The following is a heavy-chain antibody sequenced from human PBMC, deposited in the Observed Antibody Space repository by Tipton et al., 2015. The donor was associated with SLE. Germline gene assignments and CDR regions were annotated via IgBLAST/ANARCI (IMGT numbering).Heavy chain of an antibody. CDR1: GFILSSYW. CDR2: IHSDGTST. CDR3: ARVPIIAAAGTGDFDY. Sequence: SLRLSCEASGFILSSYWMHWVRQAPGKGLVWVSRIHSDGTSTSYADSVKGRFTISRDNAKNTLYLQMNSLRAEDTAVYYCARVPIIAAAGTGDFDYWGQGTLVTVSS. D-gene: IGHD6-13*01. V-gene: IGHV3-74*01. J-gene: IGHJ4*02.